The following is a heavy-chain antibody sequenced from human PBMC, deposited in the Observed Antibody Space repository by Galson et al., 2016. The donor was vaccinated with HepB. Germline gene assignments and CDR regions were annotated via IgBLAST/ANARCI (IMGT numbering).Heavy chain of an antibody. V-gene: IGHV3-66*01. CDR3: ARGLSGYYGSGTYYTDEGAFDI. CDR1: GFTVSSIY. Sequence: SLRLSCAASGFTVSSIYMSWVRQAPGKGLEWVSTIYSGGTTYYTESVKGRFTISRDNSKNTLYLQVNSLRAEDTAVYYCARGLSGYYGSGTYYTDEGAFDIWGQETMVTVSS. D-gene: IGHD3-10*01. CDR2: IYSGGTT. J-gene: IGHJ3*02.